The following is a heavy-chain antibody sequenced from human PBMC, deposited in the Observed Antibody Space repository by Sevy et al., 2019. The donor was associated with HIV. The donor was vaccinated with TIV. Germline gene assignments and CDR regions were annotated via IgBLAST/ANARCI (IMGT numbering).Heavy chain of an antibody. V-gene: IGHV1-8*01. J-gene: IGHJ6*01. CDR3: ARVRERHYGMDV. Sequence: ASVKVSCKASGYTFTSYDINWVRQATGQGLEWMGWMNPNSGNTGYAQKFQGRVTMTRNTSISTAYMELSSLRSEDTAVYYCARVRERHYGMDVWGQGTTVTVSS. CDR1: GYTFTSYD. D-gene: IGHD1-26*01. CDR2: MNPNSGNT.